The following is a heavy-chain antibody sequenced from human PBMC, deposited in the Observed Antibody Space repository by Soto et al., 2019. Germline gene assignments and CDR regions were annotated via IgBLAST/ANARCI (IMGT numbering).Heavy chain of an antibody. D-gene: IGHD3-10*01. V-gene: IGHV4-4*02. J-gene: IGHJ5*02. CDR1: GGSISSSNW. CDR2: IYHSGST. Sequence: QVQLQESGPGLVKPSGTLSLTCAVSGGSISSSNWWSWVRQPPGKGLEWIGEIYHSGSTNYNPSLKSRVTISVDKSKNQFSLKLSSVTAADTAVYYCARKRSLADDWFGEIPNWFDPWGQGTLVTVSS. CDR3: ARKRSLADDWFGEIPNWFDP.